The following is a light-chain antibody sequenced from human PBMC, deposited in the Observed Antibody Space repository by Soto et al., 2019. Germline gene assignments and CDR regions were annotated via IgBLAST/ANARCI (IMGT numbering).Light chain of an antibody. CDR1: QTISIW. J-gene: IGKJ4*01. CDR2: KAS. CDR3: QQYNTYPLT. Sequence: DIQMTQSPSTLSASVGDRVTITCRASQTISIWLAWYQQKPWKAPNLLIYKASSLESGFPSRFSGSGSGTEFTLTISSLQPDDFATYYFQQYNTYPLTFGGGTKVQL. V-gene: IGKV1-5*03.